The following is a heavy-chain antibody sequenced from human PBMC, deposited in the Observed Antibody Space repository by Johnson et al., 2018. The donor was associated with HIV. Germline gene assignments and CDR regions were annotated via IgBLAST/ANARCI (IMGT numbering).Heavy chain of an antibody. V-gene: IGHV3-30*04. D-gene: IGHD6-19*01. Sequence: QVQLVESGGGLVQPGGSLRLSCAASGFTFSSYAIHWVRQAPAKGLEWVAVISYDGSDKYYADSVKGRFTISRDSSKNTLYLQMNSLRAEDTAVYYCARGIAVSNWVDIWGQGTMVTVSS. CDR3: ARGIAVSNWVDI. J-gene: IGHJ3*02. CDR1: GFTFSSYA. CDR2: ISYDGSDK.